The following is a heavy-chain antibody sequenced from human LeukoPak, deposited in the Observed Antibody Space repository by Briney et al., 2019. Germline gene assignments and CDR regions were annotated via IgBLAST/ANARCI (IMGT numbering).Heavy chain of an antibody. D-gene: IGHD5-18*01. J-gene: IGHJ4*02. CDR2: INPNSGGT. CDR3: ARDRVEIQLWLNY. CDR1: GYTFTGYY. Sequence: GASVKVSCKASGYTFTGYYMHWVRQAPGQGLEWMGWINPNSGGTNYAQKFQGRVTTTRDTSISTAYMELSRLRSDDTAVYYCARDRVEIQLWLNYWGQGTLVTVSS. V-gene: IGHV1-2*02.